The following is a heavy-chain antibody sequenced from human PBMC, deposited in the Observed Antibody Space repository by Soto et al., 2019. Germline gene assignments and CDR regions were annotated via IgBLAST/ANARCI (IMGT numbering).Heavy chain of an antibody. CDR1: GGTFSSYT. CDR2: IIPILGIA. J-gene: IGHJ6*02. CDR3: ASRKYQLLLATRNGMDV. Sequence: SVKVSCKASGGTFSSYTISWVRQAPGQGLEWMGRIIPILGIANYAQKFQGRVTITADKSTSTADMELSSRRSEDTAVYYCASRKYQLLLATRNGMDVWRQGTVVSVA. D-gene: IGHD2-2*01. V-gene: IGHV1-69*02.